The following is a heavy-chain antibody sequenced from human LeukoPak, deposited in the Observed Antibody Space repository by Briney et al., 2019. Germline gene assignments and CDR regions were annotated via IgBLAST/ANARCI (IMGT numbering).Heavy chain of an antibody. Sequence: PGGSLRLSCAASGFTFSSYGMHWVRQAPGKGLEWVAVISYDGSNKYYADSVKGRFTISRDNPKNTLYLQMNSLRAEDTAVYYCARVQGSSGPGIFEYWGQGTLVTVSS. CDR2: ISYDGSNK. J-gene: IGHJ4*02. CDR1: GFTFSSYG. CDR3: ARVQGSSGPGIFEY. V-gene: IGHV3-30*03. D-gene: IGHD6-19*01.